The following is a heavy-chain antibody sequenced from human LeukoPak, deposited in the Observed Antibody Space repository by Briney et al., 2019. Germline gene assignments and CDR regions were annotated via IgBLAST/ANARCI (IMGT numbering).Heavy chain of an antibody. J-gene: IGHJ4*02. CDR1: GFTFGGYG. Sequence: GGSLRLSCAGAGFTFGGYGMHWFRQTPGKWLEWVAVIADDVSSVFYADSVKGRFTISRDNSKNTMSVQMDDLRAEDTAVYYCTRYNNDHFDYWGKGTLVTVSS. CDR2: IADDVSSV. CDR3: TRYNNDHFDY. V-gene: IGHV3-30*12. D-gene: IGHD1-14*01.